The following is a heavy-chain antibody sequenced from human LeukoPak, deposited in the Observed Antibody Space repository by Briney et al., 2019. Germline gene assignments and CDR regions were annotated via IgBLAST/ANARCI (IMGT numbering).Heavy chain of an antibody. D-gene: IGHD5-18*01. CDR3: AREEAWIQNAFDI. CDR2: ISSSGSTI. J-gene: IGHJ3*02. CDR1: GFTFSSYE. Sequence: GGSLRLSCAAYGFTFSSYEMNWVRQAPGKGLEWVSYISSSGSTIYYADSVKGRFTISRDNAKNSLYLQMNSLRAEDTAVYYCAREEAWIQNAFDIWGQGTMVTVSS. V-gene: IGHV3-48*03.